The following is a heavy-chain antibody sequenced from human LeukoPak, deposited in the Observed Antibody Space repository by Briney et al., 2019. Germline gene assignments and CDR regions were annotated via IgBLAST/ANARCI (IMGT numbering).Heavy chain of an antibody. V-gene: IGHV3-9*01. J-gene: IGHJ4*02. Sequence: PGGSLGLSCAASGFTFDDYAMHWVRQAPGKGLEWVSGISWNSGSIGYADSVKGRFTISRDNAKNSLYLQMNSLRAEDTALYYCAKGRRAYYYDSSGYYPYYFDYWGRGTLVTVSS. CDR1: GFTFDDYA. D-gene: IGHD3-22*01. CDR3: AKGRRAYYYDSSGYYPYYFDY. CDR2: ISWNSGSI.